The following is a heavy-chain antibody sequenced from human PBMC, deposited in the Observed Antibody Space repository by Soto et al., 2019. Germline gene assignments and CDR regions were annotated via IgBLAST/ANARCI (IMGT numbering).Heavy chain of an antibody. J-gene: IGHJ3*02. V-gene: IGHV4-59*01. Sequence: QVQLQESGPGLVKPSETLSLTCTVSGGSISSYYWSWIRQPPGKGLEWIGYIYYSGSTNYNPSLKSRVTISVDTSKNQFSLKLSSVTAADTAVYYCASAMDGGSWRWAFDIWGQGTMVTVSS. CDR3: ASAMDGGSWRWAFDI. CDR1: GGSISSYY. D-gene: IGHD2-15*01. CDR2: IYYSGST.